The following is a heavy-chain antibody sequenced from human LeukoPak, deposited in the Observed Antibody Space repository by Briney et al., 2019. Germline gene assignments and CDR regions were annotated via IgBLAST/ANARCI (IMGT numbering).Heavy chain of an antibody. CDR2: INHSGST. D-gene: IGHD3-3*01. CDR3: ARGHRFLEWLLYRWAMDV. CDR1: GGSFSGYY. V-gene: IGHV4-34*01. J-gene: IGHJ6*04. Sequence: SETLSLTCAVYGGSFSGYYWSWIRQPPGKGLEWIGEINHSGSTNYNPSLKSRVTISVDTSKNQFSLKLSSVTAADTAVYYCARGHRFLEWLLYRWAMDVWGKGTTVTVSS.